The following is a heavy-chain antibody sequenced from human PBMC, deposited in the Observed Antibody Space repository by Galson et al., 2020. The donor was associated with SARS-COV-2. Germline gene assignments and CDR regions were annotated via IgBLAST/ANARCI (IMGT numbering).Heavy chain of an antibody. Sequence: KMSGPTLVKPTQTLTLTCTFPGFSPSTSGVGVGWIRQPPGQALEWLALIYWDDDQRYSPSLKSRLTITKDTSKNQVVLTMTNMDPVDTATYYCAHRDSSSWQGAYFDYWGQGTLVTVS. CDR2: IYWDDDQ. V-gene: IGHV2-5*02. D-gene: IGHD6-13*01. J-gene: IGHJ4*02. CDR1: GFSPSTSGVG. CDR3: AHRDSSSWQGAYFDY.